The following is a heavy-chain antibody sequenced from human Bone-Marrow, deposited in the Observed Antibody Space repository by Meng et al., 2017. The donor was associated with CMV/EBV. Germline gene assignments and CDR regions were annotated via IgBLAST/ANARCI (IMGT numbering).Heavy chain of an antibody. D-gene: IGHD5-12*01. CDR2: IYDSGST. CDR1: GGSVGSGSYY. J-gene: IGHJ6*02. V-gene: IGHV4-61*01. CDR3: ARDHKGYYNYYYGMDV. Sequence: SETLSLTCTVSGGSVGSGSYYWSWIRQPPGKGLEWIGYIYDSGSTNYNPSLKSRVTISIDTSKNQFSLKLSSVTAADTAVYYCARDHKGYYNYYYGMDVWGQGTTVTVSS.